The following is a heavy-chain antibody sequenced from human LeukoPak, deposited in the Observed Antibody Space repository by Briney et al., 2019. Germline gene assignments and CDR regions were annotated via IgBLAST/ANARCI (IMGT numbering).Heavy chain of an antibody. CDR3: ARGFHYGLDV. J-gene: IGHJ6*02. Sequence: LSLTCTVSGGSISSGGYYWSWIRQAPGKGLDWVSYISTSSSTIYYADSVKGRFTISRDNAKNSLSLEMNSLRAEDTAVYYCARGFHYGLDVWGQGTTVTVSS. D-gene: IGHD3-10*01. CDR1: GGSISSGGYY. CDR2: ISTSSSTI. V-gene: IGHV3-11*04.